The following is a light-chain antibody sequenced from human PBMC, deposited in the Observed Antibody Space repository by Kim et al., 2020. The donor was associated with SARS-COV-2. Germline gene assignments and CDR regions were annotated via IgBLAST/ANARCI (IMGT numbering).Light chain of an antibody. V-gene: IGLV3-19*01. CDR2: GKN. CDR1: GARCYD. CDR3: NSRDSSGNHVV. J-gene: IGLJ3*02. Sequence: TLKFTGPGGGARCYDCNPGQQQPRPGPVLVIYGKNNRPAGVPARVSGSSSGNTASLTITGAQAEDEADYYCNSRDSSGNHVVFGGGTQLTVL.